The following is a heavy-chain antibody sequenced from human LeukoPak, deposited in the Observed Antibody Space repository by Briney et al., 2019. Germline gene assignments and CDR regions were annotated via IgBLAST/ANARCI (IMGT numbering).Heavy chain of an antibody. CDR2: ISSSSSYI. Sequence: GGSLRLSCAASGFTFSSYSMNWVRQAPGKGLEWVSSISSSSSYIYYADLVKGRLTISRDNAKNSLYLQMNSLRAEDTAVYYCASFTDNYFDYWGQGTLVTVSS. CDR1: GFTFSSYS. J-gene: IGHJ4*02. CDR3: ASFTDNYFDY. V-gene: IGHV3-21*01.